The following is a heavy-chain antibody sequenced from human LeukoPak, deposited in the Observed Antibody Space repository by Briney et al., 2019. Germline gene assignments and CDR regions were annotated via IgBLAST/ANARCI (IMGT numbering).Heavy chain of an antibody. J-gene: IGHJ4*02. CDR2: ISWNGDHV. V-gene: IGHV3-9*01. CDR1: GFTFDDYA. CDR3: ARRVVVNPVVFDY. Sequence: GGSLRLSCAASGFTFDDYAMHWVRQVPGKGLEWVAGISWNGDHVGFVDALKGRFTISIDNAKNSLYLQMNSLRAEDTAVYYCARRVVVNPVVFDYWGQGTLVTVSS. D-gene: IGHD3-22*01.